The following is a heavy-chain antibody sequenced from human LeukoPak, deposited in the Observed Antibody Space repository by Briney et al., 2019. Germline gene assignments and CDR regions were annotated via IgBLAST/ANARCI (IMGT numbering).Heavy chain of an antibody. V-gene: IGHV4-34*01. CDR2: INHSGST. D-gene: IGHD3-10*01. CDR1: GGSFSGYY. Sequence: SETLSLTCAVYGGSFSGYYWSWIRQPPGKGLEWIGEINHSGSTNHNPSLKSRVTISVDTSKNQFSLKLSSVTAADTAVYYCATTTRGYGSGSYVNDYWGQGTLVTVSS. CDR3: ATTTRGYGSGSYVNDY. J-gene: IGHJ4*02.